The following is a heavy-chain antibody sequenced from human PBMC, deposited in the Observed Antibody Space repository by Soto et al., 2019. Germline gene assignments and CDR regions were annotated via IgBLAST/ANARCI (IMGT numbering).Heavy chain of an antibody. D-gene: IGHD3-22*01. CDR3: ARGLVTYYYESSGYSRRLYFDY. CDR1: GGSFSRYY. CDR2: INHSGST. Sequence: QVQLQQWGAGLLKPSETLSLTCAVYGGSFSRYYWSWIRQPPGKGLEWIGEINHSGSTNYNPSLKSRVTISVDTSKNHFSLKLRSVTAADTAVYYCARGLVTYYYESSGYSRRLYFDYWGQGNLVTVSS. J-gene: IGHJ4*02. V-gene: IGHV4-34*01.